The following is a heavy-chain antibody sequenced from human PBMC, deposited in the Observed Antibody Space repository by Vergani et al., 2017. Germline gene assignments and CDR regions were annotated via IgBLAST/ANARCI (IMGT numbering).Heavy chain of an antibody. Sequence: QAQLQQWGAGLLKPSETLSLTCAFFGGSFNAYCWSWIRQPPGKGLEWIGGIRNDGITHYSPSLKSRVTISIETSTPQFSLNLRSVTAADTAVYYCAREGYCTNGVCFTLFDVWSQGALVTVSS. J-gene: IGHJ4*02. CDR1: GGSFNAYC. D-gene: IGHD2-8*01. V-gene: IGHV4-34*01. CDR3: AREGYCTNGVCFTLFDV. CDR2: IRNDGIT.